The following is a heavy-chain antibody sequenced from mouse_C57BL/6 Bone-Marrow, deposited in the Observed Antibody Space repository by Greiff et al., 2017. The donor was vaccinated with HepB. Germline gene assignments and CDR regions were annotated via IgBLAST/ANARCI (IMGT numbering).Heavy chain of an antibody. CDR2: ISDGGSYT. Sequence: EVKLMESGGGLVKPGGSLKLSCAASGFTFSSYAMSWVRQTPEKRLEWVATISDGGSYTYYPDNVKGRFTISRDNAKNNLYLQMSHLKSEDTAMYYCARVLYYYGSRDWYFDVWGTGTTVTVSS. CDR3: ARVLYYYGSRDWYFDV. CDR1: GFTFSSYA. V-gene: IGHV5-4*03. D-gene: IGHD1-1*01. J-gene: IGHJ1*03.